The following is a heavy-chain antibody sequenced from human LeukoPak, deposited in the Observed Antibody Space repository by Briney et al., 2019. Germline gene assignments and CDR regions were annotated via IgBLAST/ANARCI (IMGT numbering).Heavy chain of an antibody. J-gene: IGHJ4*02. Sequence: QPGRSLRLSCAASGFTFSSYGMHWVRQAPGKGLEWVSVISGSGGTTYYADSVKGRFTISRDNSKDTLYLQMNSLRAEDTALYYCAREPRHCGGDCYSLVDYWGQGTLVTVSS. D-gene: IGHD2-21*02. V-gene: IGHV3-23*01. CDR3: AREPRHCGGDCYSLVDY. CDR1: GFTFSSYG. CDR2: ISGSGGTT.